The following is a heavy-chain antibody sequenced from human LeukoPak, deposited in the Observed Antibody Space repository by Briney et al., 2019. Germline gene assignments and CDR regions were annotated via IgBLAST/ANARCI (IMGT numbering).Heavy chain of an antibody. J-gene: IGHJ6*03. V-gene: IGHV4-4*07. D-gene: IGHD6-13*01. CDR2: IHISGST. CDR1: GGSISDYY. Sequence: SETLSLTCTVSGGSISDYYWSWIRQPAGKGLEWIGHIHISGSTNYNPSLKSRVTISVDTSKNQLSLKLSSVTAADTAVYYCARAASSWYPLGYYYYYMDVWGKGTTVTVSS. CDR3: ARAASSWYPLGYYYYYMDV.